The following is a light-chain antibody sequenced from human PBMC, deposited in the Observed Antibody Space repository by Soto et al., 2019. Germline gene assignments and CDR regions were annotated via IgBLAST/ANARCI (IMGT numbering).Light chain of an antibody. CDR3: QQYNYWPPT. CDR2: GAS. CDR1: QSVSSK. V-gene: IGKV3-15*01. Sequence: EIVMTQSPATLSVSPGERVTLSCRASQSVSSKLAWYQQKPGQAPRLLIYGASTRATGIPARLSGSGSGTEFTLTISSLQSEDFAVYYCQQYNYWPPTFGQGTKVEIK. J-gene: IGKJ1*01.